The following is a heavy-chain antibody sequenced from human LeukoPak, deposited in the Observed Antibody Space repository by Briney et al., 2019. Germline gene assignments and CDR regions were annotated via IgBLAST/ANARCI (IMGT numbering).Heavy chain of an antibody. CDR3: AKEGDVVVPAAIPVNYYYYGMDV. CDR2: ISGSGGST. D-gene: IGHD2-2*02. CDR1: GSTFSSYA. V-gene: IGHV3-23*01. J-gene: IGHJ6*02. Sequence: GGSLRLSCAASGSTFSSYAMSWVRQAPGKGLEWVSAISGSGGSTYYADSVKGRFTISRDNSKNTLYLQMNSLRAEDTAVYYCAKEGDVVVPAAIPVNYYYYGMDVWGQGTTVTVSS.